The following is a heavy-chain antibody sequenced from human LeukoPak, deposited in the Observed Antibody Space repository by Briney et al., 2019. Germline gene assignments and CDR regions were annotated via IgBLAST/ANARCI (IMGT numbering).Heavy chain of an antibody. CDR3: AREALTGYSIYY. CDR1: GGSISSYY. CDR2: IYYSGST. V-gene: IGHV4-59*12. J-gene: IGHJ4*02. D-gene: IGHD3-9*01. Sequence: SETLSLTCTVSGGSISSYYWSWIRQPPGKGLEWIGYIYYSGSTNYNPSLKSRVTISVDKSKNQFSLKLSSVTAADTAVYYCAREALTGYSIYYWGQGTLVTVS.